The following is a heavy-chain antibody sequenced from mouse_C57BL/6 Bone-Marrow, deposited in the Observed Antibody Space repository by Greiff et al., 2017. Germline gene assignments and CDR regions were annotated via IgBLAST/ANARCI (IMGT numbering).Heavy chain of an antibody. J-gene: IGHJ3*01. CDR3: ARPGYGNFAWFAY. V-gene: IGHV5-17*01. D-gene: IGHD2-1*01. Sequence: EVKLMESGGGLVKPGGSLKLSCAASGFTFSDYGMHWVRQAPEKGLEWVAYISSGSSTIYYADTVKGRFTISRDNAKNTLFLQMTSLRSEDTAMYYCARPGYGNFAWFAYWGQGTLVTVSA. CDR2: ISSGSSTI. CDR1: GFTFSDYG.